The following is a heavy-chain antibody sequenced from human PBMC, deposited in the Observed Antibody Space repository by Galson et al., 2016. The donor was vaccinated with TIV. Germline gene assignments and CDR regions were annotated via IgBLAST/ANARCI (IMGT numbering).Heavy chain of an antibody. V-gene: IGHV1-69*06. CDR1: GGTFSNFV. J-gene: IGHJ4*02. CDR2: INPIFGTA. Sequence: SVKVSCKASGGTFSNFVISWVRQAPGQGLEWMGSINPIFGTANYAQKFQGRVTITADTSTSTIYMELSSLRSEDTAVYYGGRGRGYYFGSGSSYFDYWGQGSLVTVSS. D-gene: IGHD3-10*01. CDR3: GRGRGYYFGSGSSYFDY.